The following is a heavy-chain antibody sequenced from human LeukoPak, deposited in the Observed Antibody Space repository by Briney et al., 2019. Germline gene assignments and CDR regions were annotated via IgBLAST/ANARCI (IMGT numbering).Heavy chain of an antibody. J-gene: IGHJ4*02. CDR2: IYYSGST. D-gene: IGHD6-6*01. Sequence: SETLSLTCTVSGGSISSGGYYWSWIRQHPGKGLEWIGYIYYSGSTYYNPSLKSRVTISVDTSKNQFSLKLSSVTAADTAVYYCAREKTIAAREVDYWGQGILVTVSS. CDR3: AREKTIAAREVDY. CDR1: GGSISSGGYY. V-gene: IGHV4-31*03.